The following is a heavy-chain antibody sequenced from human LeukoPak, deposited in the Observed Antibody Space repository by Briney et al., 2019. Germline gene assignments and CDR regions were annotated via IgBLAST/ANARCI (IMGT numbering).Heavy chain of an antibody. J-gene: IGHJ5*02. CDR3: ARGRKPLCRFGDQIGSWFDP. Sequence: SETLSLTCAVYGGSFSGYYWSWIRPPLGKGLEWMSEVNHSGSTNYNPSLKSRVTISVDTSKNQFSLMLSSVTAADTAVYYCARGRKPLCRFGDQIGSWFDPWGQGTLVTVPS. V-gene: IGHV4-34*01. D-gene: IGHD3-10*01. CDR1: GGSFSGYY. CDR2: VNHSGST.